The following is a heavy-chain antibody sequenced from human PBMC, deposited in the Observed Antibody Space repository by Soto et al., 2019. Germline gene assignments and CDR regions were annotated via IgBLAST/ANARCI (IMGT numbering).Heavy chain of an antibody. V-gene: IGHV4-59*01. CDR1: GGSISSYY. CDR3: ARLGAAADFDY. CDR2: IYYSGST. J-gene: IGHJ4*02. Sequence: SETLSLTCTVSGGSISSYYWSWIRQPPGKGLEWIGYIYYSGSTNYNPSLKSRVTISVDTSKNQFSLKLSSVTAADTAVYYCARLGAAADFDYWGQGTLVTVSS. D-gene: IGHD6-13*01.